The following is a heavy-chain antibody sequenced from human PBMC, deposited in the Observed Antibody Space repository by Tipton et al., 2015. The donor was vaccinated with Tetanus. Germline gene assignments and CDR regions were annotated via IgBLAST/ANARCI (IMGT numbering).Heavy chain of an antibody. CDR1: GGSMSTYY. Sequence: TLSLSCTVSGGSMSTYYWSWIRQPPGKGLEWIGYVYYTGSTDYNPSLKSRVTISMDTSKNQISLKLSSVTAADTAVYFCARRSYCTSSRCFDAFDLWGPGTRVTVSS. D-gene: IGHD2-8*01. J-gene: IGHJ3*01. V-gene: IGHV4-59*01. CDR2: VYYTGST. CDR3: ARRSYCTSSRCFDAFDL.